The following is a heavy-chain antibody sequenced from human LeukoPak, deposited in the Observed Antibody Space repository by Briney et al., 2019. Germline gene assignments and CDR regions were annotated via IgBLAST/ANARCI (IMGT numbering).Heavy chain of an antibody. J-gene: IGHJ4*02. V-gene: IGHV3-66*01. D-gene: IGHD5-18*01. CDR2: IYSGGST. Sequence: GGSLRLSCEASGSAFTFGNFALSWVRQAPGKGLEWVSVIYSGGSTYYADSVKGRFTISRDNSKNTPYLQMNSLRAEDTAVYYCARDPAAGGYSYGHGFDYWGQGTLVTVSS. CDR3: ARDPAAGGYSYGHGFDY. CDR1: GSAFTFGNFA.